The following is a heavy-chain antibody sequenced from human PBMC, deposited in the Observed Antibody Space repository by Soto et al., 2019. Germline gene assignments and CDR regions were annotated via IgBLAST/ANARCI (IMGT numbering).Heavy chain of an antibody. CDR2: ISAYNGNT. CDR3: ARHQEDSSGYFSVGNFDY. D-gene: IGHD3-22*01. CDR1: GYTFTSYG. Sequence: QVQLVQTGAEVKKPGASVKVSCKASGYTFTSYGISWVRQAPGQGLEWMGWISAYNGNTNYAQKLQGRVTMTTDTSTSTAYMELRSLRSDDTAVYYCARHQEDSSGYFSVGNFDYWGQGTLVTVSS. V-gene: IGHV1-18*01. J-gene: IGHJ4*02.